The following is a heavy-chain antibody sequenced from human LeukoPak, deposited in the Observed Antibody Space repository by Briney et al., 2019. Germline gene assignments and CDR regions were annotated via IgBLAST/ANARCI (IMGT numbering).Heavy chain of an antibody. V-gene: IGHV1-18*01. CDR3: ARDSPIVVVPAATGDFDY. CDR2: ISAYNGNT. Sequence: ASVKVSCKASGYTFTSYGISWVRQAPGQGLEWMGWISAYNGNTNYAQKLQGRVTMTTDTSTSTAYMELRSLRSDDTAVYYCARDSPIVVVPAATGDFDYRGQGTLVTVSS. J-gene: IGHJ4*02. CDR1: GYTFTSYG. D-gene: IGHD2-2*01.